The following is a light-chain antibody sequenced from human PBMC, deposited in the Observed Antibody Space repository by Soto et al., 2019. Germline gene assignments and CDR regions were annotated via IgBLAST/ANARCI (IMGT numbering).Light chain of an antibody. Sequence: EIALTQSPGTLSLSPGERATLSRRASQSINSNYSAWYQQKPGQPPRLLIYGASSRATGIPDRFSGSGSGTDFTLTISRLEPEDFAVYYCQQYATSPLDFGQGTRLEIK. CDR2: GAS. CDR1: QSINSNY. J-gene: IGKJ5*01. V-gene: IGKV3-20*01. CDR3: QQYATSPLD.